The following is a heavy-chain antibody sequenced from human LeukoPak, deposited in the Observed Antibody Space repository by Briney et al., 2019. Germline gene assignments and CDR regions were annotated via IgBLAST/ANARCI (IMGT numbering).Heavy chain of an antibody. CDR1: GFTFTDYY. CDR3: ASVLSRGSFDY. D-gene: IGHD2-8*01. CDR2: ISSSSSYT. Sequence: GGSLRLSCAASGFTFTDYYMSWIRQAPGKGLEWVSYISSSSSYTNYADSVKGRFTISRDNAKNSLYLQMNSLRAEDTAVYYCASVLSRGSFDYWGQGTLVTVSS. V-gene: IGHV3-11*06. J-gene: IGHJ4*02.